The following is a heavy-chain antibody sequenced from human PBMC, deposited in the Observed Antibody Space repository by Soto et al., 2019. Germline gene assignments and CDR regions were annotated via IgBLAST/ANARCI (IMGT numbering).Heavy chain of an antibody. CDR3: ARDRSGYGPFDI. D-gene: IGHD3-3*01. V-gene: IGHV4-30-4*01. Sequence: SETLSLTCTVSCGSISSGDYYWSWIRQPPGKGLEWIGYIYYSGSTYYNPSLKSRLIISVDTSQNQFSLKLTSVSAADTAVYSCARDRSGYGPFDIWGQGTMVPVSS. CDR2: IYYSGST. CDR1: CGSISSGDYY. J-gene: IGHJ3*02.